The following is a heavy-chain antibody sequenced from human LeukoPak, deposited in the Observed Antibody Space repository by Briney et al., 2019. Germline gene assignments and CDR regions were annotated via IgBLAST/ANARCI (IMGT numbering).Heavy chain of an antibody. V-gene: IGHV4-59*01. CDR1: GGSISSYY. D-gene: IGHD3-3*01. J-gene: IGHJ5*02. Sequence: PSETLSLTCTVSGGSISSYYWSWIRQPPGKGLEWIGCIYYSGSTNYNPSLKSRVTISVDTSKNQFSLKLISVTAADTAVYYCARGGGTIFGVVIIPVDWFDPWGQGTLVTVSS. CDR2: IYYSGST. CDR3: ARGGGTIFGVVIIPVDWFDP.